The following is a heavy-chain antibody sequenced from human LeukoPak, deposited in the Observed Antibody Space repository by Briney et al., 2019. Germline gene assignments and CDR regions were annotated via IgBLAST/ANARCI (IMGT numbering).Heavy chain of an antibody. Sequence: GGSLRLSCAASGFTFSSYWMSWVRQAPGKGLEWVANIKQDGSEKYYVDSVKGRFTISRDNAKNSLYLQMNSLRAEDTAVYYCVRSGRGVDSFYFYMDVWGKGTTVTVSS. D-gene: IGHD3-10*01. CDR1: GFTFSSYW. V-gene: IGHV3-7*01. CDR2: IKQDGSEK. CDR3: VRSGRGVDSFYFYMDV. J-gene: IGHJ6*03.